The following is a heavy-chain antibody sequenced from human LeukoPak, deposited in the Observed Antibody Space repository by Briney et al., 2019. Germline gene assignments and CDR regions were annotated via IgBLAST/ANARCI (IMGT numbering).Heavy chain of an antibody. V-gene: IGHV4-59*08. CDR3: ARHISGATKELSAFDI. CDR2: NYYSEST. D-gene: IGHD1-20*01. Sequence: SATQSLTCSVSSGSISNYYWSWIQKPPEKGLGWSGYNYYSESTKYNPSLQSCLTISVDKSKNHSSLRLTSLIAADTAVYYGARHISGATKELSAFDIWGQGTMVNVSS. J-gene: IGHJ3*02. CDR1: SGSISNYY.